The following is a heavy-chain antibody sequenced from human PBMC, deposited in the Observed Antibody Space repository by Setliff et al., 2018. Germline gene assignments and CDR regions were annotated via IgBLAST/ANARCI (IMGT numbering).Heavy chain of an antibody. Sequence: ASVKVCCKASGYTFTSYDINWVRQATGQGLEWMGWMNPNSGNTGYAQKFQGRVTITRNTSISTAYMGLSSLRSEDTAVYYCARSGGGYDFWSGYLVSHYYYYYYMDVWGKGTTVTVSS. J-gene: IGHJ6*03. CDR3: ARSGGGYDFWSGYLVSHYYYYYYMDV. CDR1: GYTFTSYD. CDR2: MNPNSGNT. V-gene: IGHV1-8*03. D-gene: IGHD3-3*01.